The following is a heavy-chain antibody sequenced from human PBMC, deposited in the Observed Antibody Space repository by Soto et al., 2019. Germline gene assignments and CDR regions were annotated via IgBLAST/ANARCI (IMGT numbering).Heavy chain of an antibody. J-gene: IGHJ6*02. CDR3: ARVDSGGSGSPASHDCSGLDV. CDR1: GFTFSTYA. D-gene: IGHD3-22*01. Sequence: EVQLLESGGRLVQLGGSLRLSCAASGFTFSTYAMSWVRQAPGKGLVWVSSLSTSGDITYYADSVKGRFTISRDNSKNTLFLQMSSLRAADTALSYCARVDSGGSGSPASHDCSGLDVWGQGTTVTVSS. CDR2: LSTSGDIT. V-gene: IGHV3-23*01.